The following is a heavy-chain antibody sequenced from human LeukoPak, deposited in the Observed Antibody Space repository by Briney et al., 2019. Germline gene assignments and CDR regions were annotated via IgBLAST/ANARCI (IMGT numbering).Heavy chain of an antibody. Sequence: ASVKVSCKASGYTFTSYAFSWVRQAPGQGLEWMGIINPSGGSTSYAQKFQGRVTMTRDTSTSTVYMELSSLRSEDTAVYYCARDAPELELDYWGQGTLVTVSS. CDR3: ARDAPELELDY. J-gene: IGHJ4*02. CDR1: GYTFTSYA. D-gene: IGHD1-1*01. V-gene: IGHV1-46*01. CDR2: INPSGGST.